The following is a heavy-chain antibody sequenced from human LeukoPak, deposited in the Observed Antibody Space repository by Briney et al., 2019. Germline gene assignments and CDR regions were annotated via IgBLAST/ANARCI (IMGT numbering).Heavy chain of an antibody. CDR1: GFTFSSND. J-gene: IGHJ4*02. V-gene: IGHV3-30*02. CDR2: IMYDGSDK. D-gene: IGHD1-26*01. Sequence: PGGSLRLSCAASGFTFSSNDMNWVRQAPGKGLEWVAFIMYDGSDKYYADSVKGRFTISRDNSKNTLFLQMNSLRAEDTAVYYCAKDGLGWELHSPFDYWGQGTLVTVSP. CDR3: AKDGLGWELHSPFDY.